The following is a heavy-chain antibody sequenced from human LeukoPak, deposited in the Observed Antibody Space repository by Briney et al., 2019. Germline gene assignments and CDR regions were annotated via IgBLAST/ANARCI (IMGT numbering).Heavy chain of an antibody. Sequence: GGSLRLSCAASGFTFSSYEMNWVRQAPGKGLEWVSSISSSSSYIYYADSVKGRFTISRDNAKNSLYLQMNSLRAEDTAVYYCARDGYSGYDFRDLNFDYWGQGTLVTVSS. D-gene: IGHD5-12*01. CDR3: ARDGYSGYDFRDLNFDY. CDR2: ISSSSSYI. J-gene: IGHJ4*02. V-gene: IGHV3-21*01. CDR1: GFTFSSYE.